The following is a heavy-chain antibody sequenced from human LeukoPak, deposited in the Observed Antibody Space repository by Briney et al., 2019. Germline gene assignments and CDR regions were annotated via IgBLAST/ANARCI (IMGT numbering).Heavy chain of an antibody. CDR1: GGSFSGYY. CDR2: INHSGST. D-gene: IGHD3-3*01. V-gene: IGHV4-34*01. CDR3: ARRKLRFLEWLLRGYFDY. J-gene: IGHJ4*02. Sequence: PSETLSLTCAVYGGSFSGYYWSRIRQPPGKGLEWIGEINHSGSTNYNPSLKSRVTISVDTSKNQFSLKLSSVTAADTAVYYCARRKLRFLEWLLRGYFDYWGQGTLVTVSS.